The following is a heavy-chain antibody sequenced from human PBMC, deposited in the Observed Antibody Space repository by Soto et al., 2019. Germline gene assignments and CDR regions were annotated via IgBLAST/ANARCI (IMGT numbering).Heavy chain of an antibody. CDR3: ARERDSSSANDAFDI. Sequence: ASVKVSCKASGYTFTGYYIHWVRQAPGQGLEWMGWINPNSGGTNYAQKFQGRVTMTRDTSISTAYMELSRLRSDDTAVYYCARERDSSSANDAFDIWGQGTMVTV. CDR2: INPNSGGT. V-gene: IGHV1-2*02. CDR1: GYTFTGYY. J-gene: IGHJ3*02. D-gene: IGHD6-6*01.